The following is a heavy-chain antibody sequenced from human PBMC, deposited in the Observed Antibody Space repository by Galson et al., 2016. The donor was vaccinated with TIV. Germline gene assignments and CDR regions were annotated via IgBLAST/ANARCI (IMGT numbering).Heavy chain of an antibody. D-gene: IGHD3-10*01. J-gene: IGHJ4*02. V-gene: IGHV3-33*07. Sequence: SLRLSCATSGFTFSNYGMYWVRQAPGKGLEWVALIWYDGNAKFYADSVKGRFTISRDTSGDTLYLQMNSLSAEDTALYYCARDGSWSGDPIYGGTRPDFRGRGTLVTVSS. CDR1: GFTFSNYG. CDR2: IWYDGNAK. CDR3: ARDGSWSGDPIYGGTRPDF.